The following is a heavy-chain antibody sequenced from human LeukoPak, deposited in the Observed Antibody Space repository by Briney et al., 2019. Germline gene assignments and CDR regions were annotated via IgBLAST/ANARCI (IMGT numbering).Heavy chain of an antibody. D-gene: IGHD2-21*02. Sequence: GRSLRLSCAASGFTFNSYAMHWVRQAAGKGLEWVAIIPYAGSNKFYADSVKGRFAISRDNSKNTLYLQMDSLRAEDTAVYYCAKTKVGTGLDALDIWGQGTMVTVSS. CDR2: IPYAGSNK. CDR1: GFTFNSYA. CDR3: AKTKVGTGLDALDI. J-gene: IGHJ3*02. V-gene: IGHV3-30-3*02.